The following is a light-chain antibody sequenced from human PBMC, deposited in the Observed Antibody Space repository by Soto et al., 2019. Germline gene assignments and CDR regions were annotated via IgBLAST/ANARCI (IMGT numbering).Light chain of an antibody. Sequence: EIVMTQSPGTLSLSPGETATLSCRASQSVSSNYVAWFHQKPGQAPRLLIYGAYIRATGVPDRFSASGSGTDFSRTISILEPEAFAVYYYQQYGRSPFTFGPGTKVDIK. CDR1: QSVSSNY. CDR3: QQYGRSPFT. J-gene: IGKJ3*01. V-gene: IGKV3-20*01. CDR2: GAY.